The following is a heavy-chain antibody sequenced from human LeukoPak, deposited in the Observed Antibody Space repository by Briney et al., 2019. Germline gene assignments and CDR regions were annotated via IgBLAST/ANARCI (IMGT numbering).Heavy chain of an antibody. D-gene: IGHD2-2*01. V-gene: IGHV3-30*03. CDR2: ISYDGSNK. J-gene: IGHJ6*02. CDR1: GFTFSSYG. Sequence: GGSLRLSCAASGFTFSSYGMHWVRQAPGKGLEWVAVISYDGSNKYYADSVKGRFTISRDNSKNTLYLQMNSLRAEDTAVYYCARDWVPAAPYYYYGMDVWGQGTTVTVSS. CDR3: ARDWVPAAPYYYYGMDV.